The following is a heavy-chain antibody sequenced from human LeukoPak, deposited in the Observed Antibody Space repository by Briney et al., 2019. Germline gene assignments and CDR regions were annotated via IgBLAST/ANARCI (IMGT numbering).Heavy chain of an antibody. D-gene: IGHD5-24*01. Sequence: PGGSLRLSCTASEFTVSRNYMLWVRQAPGKGLEWVLLIFSNGDTHYADSVKGRFTISRDTSKNTVSLQMNSLRVEDTAMYYCTRDQMNYWDQGTLVTVSS. CDR3: TRDQMNY. CDR1: EFTVSRNY. V-gene: IGHV3-53*01. CDR2: IFSNGDT. J-gene: IGHJ4*02.